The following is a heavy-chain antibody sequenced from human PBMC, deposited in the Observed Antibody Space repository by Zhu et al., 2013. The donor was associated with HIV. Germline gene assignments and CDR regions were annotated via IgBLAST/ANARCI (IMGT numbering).Heavy chain of an antibody. CDR2: IKSKTDGGTT. CDR1: GFTFSNAW. CDR3: TTVRSPPPIWGSYRAVGLIDY. D-gene: IGHD3-16*02. Sequence: EVQLVESGGGLVKPGGSLRLSCAASGFTFSNAWMSWVRQAPGKGLEWVGRIKSKTDGGTTDYAAPVKGRFTISRDDSKNTLYLQMNSLKTEDTAVYYCTTVRSPPPIWGSYRAVGLIDYWGQGTLVTVSS. J-gene: IGHJ4*02. V-gene: IGHV3-15*01.